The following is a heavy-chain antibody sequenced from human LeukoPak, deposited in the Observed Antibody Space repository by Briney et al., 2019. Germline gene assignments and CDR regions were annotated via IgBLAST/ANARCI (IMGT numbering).Heavy chain of an antibody. V-gene: IGHV1-69*05. CDR3: ARVYSGYDSVPFDY. CDR1: GGTFSSYA. Sequence: SVKVSCKASGGTFSSYAISWVRQAPGQGLEWMGGIIPIFGTANYAQKFQGRVTITTDESTSTAYMELSSLRSEDTAVYYCARVYSGYDSVPFDYWGQGTLVTVSS. J-gene: IGHJ4*02. D-gene: IGHD5-12*01. CDR2: IIPIFGTA.